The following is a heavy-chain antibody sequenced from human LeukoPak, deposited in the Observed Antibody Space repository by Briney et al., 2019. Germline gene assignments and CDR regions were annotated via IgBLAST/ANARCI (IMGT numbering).Heavy chain of an antibody. CDR3: ARGSGWPAFFDY. CDR2: MNPNSGNT. V-gene: IGHV1-8*01. D-gene: IGHD6-19*01. Sequence: ASVKVSCKASGYTFTSYDINWVRQATGQGLEWMGWMNPNSGNTGYAQKFQGRVTMTRNTSIGTAYMELSSLRSEDTAVYYCARGSGWPAFFDYWGQGTLVTVSS. J-gene: IGHJ4*02. CDR1: GYTFTSYD.